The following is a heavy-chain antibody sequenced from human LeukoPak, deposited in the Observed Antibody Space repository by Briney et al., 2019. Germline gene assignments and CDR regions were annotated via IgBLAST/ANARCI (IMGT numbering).Heavy chain of an antibody. D-gene: IGHD2-2*02. CDR1: GGSMSNYW. CDR2: IYYDGST. Sequence: SETLSLTCTVSGGSMSNYWWNWIRQPPGKGLEWIGYIYYDGSTYYNPALNSRFTISIDTSKNQFSLKLNSVTAADTAVYYCARRLCSSLTCNIGPSGNWLDPWGQGTLVTVSS. V-gene: IGHV4-59*08. J-gene: IGHJ5*02. CDR3: ARRLCSSLTCNIGPSGNWLDP.